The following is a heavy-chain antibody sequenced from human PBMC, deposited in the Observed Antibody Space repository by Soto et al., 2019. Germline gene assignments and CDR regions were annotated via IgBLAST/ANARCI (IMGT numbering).Heavy chain of an antibody. CDR1: GFTFSSYG. Sequence: GGSLRLSCAASGFTFSSYGMHWVRQAPGKGLEWVAVIWYDGSNKYYADSVKGRFTISRDNSKNTLYLQMNSLRAEDTAVYYCAREGGYCSSTSCYTTYYDFWSGSDYWGQGTLVTVSS. CDR3: AREGGYCSSTSCYTTYYDFWSGSDY. D-gene: IGHD2-2*02. CDR2: IWYDGSNK. V-gene: IGHV3-33*01. J-gene: IGHJ4*02.